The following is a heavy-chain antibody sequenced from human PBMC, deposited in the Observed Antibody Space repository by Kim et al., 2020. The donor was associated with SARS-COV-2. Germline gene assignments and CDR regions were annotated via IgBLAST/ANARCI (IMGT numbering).Heavy chain of an antibody. V-gene: IGHV3-11*01. J-gene: IGHJ3*02. CDR1: GFTFSDHY. Sequence: GGSLRLSCAASGFTFSDHYMSWIRQAPGKGLEWVSYISSSGSTIYYADYVKGRFTISRVNAKNSLYLQMNSLRAEDTAVYYCARKKGGYYLYDAFDIWGQGTMVTVSS. CDR2: ISSSGSTI. D-gene: IGHD3-22*01. CDR3: ARKKGGYYLYDAFDI.